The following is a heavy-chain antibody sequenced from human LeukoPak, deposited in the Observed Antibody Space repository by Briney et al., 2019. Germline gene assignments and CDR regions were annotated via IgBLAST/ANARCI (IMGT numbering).Heavy chain of an antibody. CDR3: ARGFGYGSGDYSWFDS. V-gene: IGHV4-39*07. J-gene: IGHJ5*01. Sequence: SETLSLTCTVSGGSISSSSYYWGWIRQPPGKGLEWIGSIYYSGSTYYNPSLKSRVTISVDTSKNQFSLKLSSVTAADTAVYYCARGFGYGSGDYSWFDSWGQGTLVSVSS. D-gene: IGHD3-10*01. CDR2: IYYSGST. CDR1: GGSISSSSYY.